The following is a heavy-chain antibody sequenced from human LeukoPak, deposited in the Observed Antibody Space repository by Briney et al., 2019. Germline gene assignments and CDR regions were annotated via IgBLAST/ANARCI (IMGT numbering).Heavy chain of an antibody. V-gene: IGHV1-18*01. Sequence: ASVKVSCKASGYTFTSYGISWVRQAPGQGLEWMGWISAYNGNTNYAQKLQGRVTMTTDTSTSTAYVELRSLRSDDTVVYYCARDVGVAVDGTGQYFQHWGQGTLVTVSS. CDR2: ISAYNGNT. D-gene: IGHD6-19*01. CDR1: GYTFTSYG. CDR3: ARDVGVAVDGTGQYFQH. J-gene: IGHJ1*01.